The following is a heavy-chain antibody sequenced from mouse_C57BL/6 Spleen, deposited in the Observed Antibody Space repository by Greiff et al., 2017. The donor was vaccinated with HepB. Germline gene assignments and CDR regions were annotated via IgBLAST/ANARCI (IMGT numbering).Heavy chain of an antibody. D-gene: IGHD1-1*01. Sequence: VQLQQPGAELVKPGASVKLSCKASGYTFTSYWMHWVKQRPGQGLEWIGMIHPNSGSTNYNEKFKSKATLTVDKSSSTAYMQLSSLTSEDSAVYYCAVDYGSSYGYSDYWGEDTTLTVSS. V-gene: IGHV1-64*01. CDR2: IHPNSGST. CDR3: AVDYGSSYGYSDY. J-gene: IGHJ2*01. CDR1: GYTFTSYW.